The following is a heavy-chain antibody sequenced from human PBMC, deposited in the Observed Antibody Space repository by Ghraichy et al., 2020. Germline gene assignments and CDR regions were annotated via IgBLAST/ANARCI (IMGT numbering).Heavy chain of an antibody. D-gene: IGHD6-13*01. Sequence: SETLSLTCTVSGGSISTYYWSWIRQPPGKGLEWIGYIYYSGSTNYNPSLKSRVTISVDTSKNQFSLRLSSVTAADTAVYYCARGTGSSWSRFDYWGQGTLVTVSS. CDR1: GGSISTYY. J-gene: IGHJ4*02. CDR2: IYYSGST. CDR3: ARGTGSSWSRFDY. V-gene: IGHV4-59*01.